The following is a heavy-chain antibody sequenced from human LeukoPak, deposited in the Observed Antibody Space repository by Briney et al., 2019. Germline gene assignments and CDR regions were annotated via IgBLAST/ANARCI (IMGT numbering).Heavy chain of an antibody. J-gene: IGHJ3*02. CDR2: IYYTGST. Sequence: SETLSLTCTVSGGSTSSYYWSWIRQPPGKGLEWIGYIYYTGSTTYNPSLKSRVTISVDTSKNQFSLKLSSVTAADTAVYYCARDRGIAVGRAFDIWGQGTMVTVSS. D-gene: IGHD6-19*01. CDR1: GGSTSSYY. V-gene: IGHV4-59*01. CDR3: ARDRGIAVGRAFDI.